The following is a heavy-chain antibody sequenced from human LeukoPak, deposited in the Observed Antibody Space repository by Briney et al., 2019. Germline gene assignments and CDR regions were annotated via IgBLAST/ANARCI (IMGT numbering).Heavy chain of an antibody. D-gene: IGHD5-18*01. CDR1: GFTFSSYG. CDR2: IWYDGSNK. Sequence: PGGSLRLSCAASGFTFSSYGMHWVRQAPGKGLEWVAVIWYDGSNKYYADSVKGRFTISRDNSKNTLYLQMNSLRAEDTAVYYCARGGYSYGYTLYYFDYWGQGTLVTVSS. CDR3: ARGGYSYGYTLYYFDY. J-gene: IGHJ4*02. V-gene: IGHV3-33*01.